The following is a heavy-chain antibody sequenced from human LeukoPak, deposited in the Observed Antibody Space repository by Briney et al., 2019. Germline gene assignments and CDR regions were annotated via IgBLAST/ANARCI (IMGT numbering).Heavy chain of an antibody. CDR3: AKGSRSGGSYYFDY. J-gene: IGHJ4*02. D-gene: IGHD2-15*01. CDR1: GFTFSNYA. CDR2: FTGSGGST. V-gene: IGHV3-23*01. Sequence: GGSLRLSCAASGFTFSNYAVGWVSQAPGKGLEWVSTFTGSGGSTYYADSVKGRFTISRDNSKNTLYLQMNSLRAEDTAVYYCAKGSRSGGSYYFDYWGQGTLVTVSS.